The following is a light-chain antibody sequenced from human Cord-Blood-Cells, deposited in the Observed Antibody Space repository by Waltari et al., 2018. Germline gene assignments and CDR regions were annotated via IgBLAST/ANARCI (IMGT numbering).Light chain of an antibody. Sequence: EIVLTQSPATLSLSPGERATLSCRASQSVSSYLAWYQQKPGQAPRLLIYDASHRPTGIPARFSGSGSGTYFTLTISCLEPEDFAVYYCQQRSNWPIFTFGPGTKVDIK. J-gene: IGKJ3*01. CDR3: QQRSNWPIFT. CDR1: QSVSSY. CDR2: DAS. V-gene: IGKV3-11*01.